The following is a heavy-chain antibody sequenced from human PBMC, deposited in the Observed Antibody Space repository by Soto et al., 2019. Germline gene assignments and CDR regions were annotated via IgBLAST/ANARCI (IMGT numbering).Heavy chain of an antibody. V-gene: IGHV4-59*01. CDR3: ARGYWFDP. Sequence: SETLSLTCTVSGGSIFSDDWTWIRQPPGKGLEWIGYISRGGSSRYAPSLKGRVTFSTDTSKNQVSLKLTYVTVADTAVYYCARGYWFDPWGPGTLVTVSS. J-gene: IGHJ5*02. CDR1: GGSIFSDD. CDR2: ISRGGSS.